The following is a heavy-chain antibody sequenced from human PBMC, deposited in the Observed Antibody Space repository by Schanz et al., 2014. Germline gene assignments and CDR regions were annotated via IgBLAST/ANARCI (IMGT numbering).Heavy chain of an antibody. CDR1: GYSFTTYD. Sequence: QVQLVQSGAEVKKPGASVRVSCKASGYSFTTYDVNWVRQAPGQGLEWMGWMNPTTGNRGYAQNFQGRVTMTRDTSTSTVNMELSNLGPEVTACEYSALGGFFGSRTFDSWGQGTLVTVSS. V-gene: IGHV1-8*01. CDR2: MNPTTGNR. J-gene: IGHJ4*02. D-gene: IGHD2-15*01. CDR3: ALGGFFGSRTFDS.